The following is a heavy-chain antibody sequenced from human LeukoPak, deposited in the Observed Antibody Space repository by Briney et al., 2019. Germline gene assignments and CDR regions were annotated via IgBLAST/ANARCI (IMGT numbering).Heavy chain of an antibody. D-gene: IGHD4-17*01. J-gene: IGHJ4*02. CDR2: IYYSGST. CDR1: GGSISSYY. Sequence: SETLSLTCTVSGGSISSYYWSWIRQPPGKGLEWIGYIYYSGSTNYNPSLKSRVTISVDTSKNQFSLKLSSVTAADTAVYYCATRRRARYYFDYWGQGTLVTVSS. V-gene: IGHV4-59*08. CDR3: ATRRRARYYFDY.